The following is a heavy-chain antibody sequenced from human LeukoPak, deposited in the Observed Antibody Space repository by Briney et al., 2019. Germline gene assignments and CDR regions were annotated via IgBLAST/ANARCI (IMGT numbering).Heavy chain of an antibody. D-gene: IGHD2-15*01. CDR2: ISATGGST. J-gene: IGHJ6*03. CDR3: AKRHCRGGTCYSDSYYLDV. Sequence: GGSLRLSRAASGFAFSTYAMSWVRQAPGKGLEWVSGISATGGSTYYADSVKGRFTISRDNSKNTVILQMSSLRVEDTALYYCAKRHCRGGTCYSDSYYLDVWGKGTTVTVSS. CDR1: GFAFSTYA. V-gene: IGHV3-23*01.